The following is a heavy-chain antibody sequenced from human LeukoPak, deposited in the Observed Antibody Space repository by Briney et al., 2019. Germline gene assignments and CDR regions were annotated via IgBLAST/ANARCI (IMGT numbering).Heavy chain of an antibody. CDR3: ARGSVRGLAFDY. V-gene: IGHV4-31*03. CDR1: GGSISSGGYY. Sequence: PSQTLSLTCTVSGGSISSGGYYWSWIRQHPGKGLEWIGYIYYSGSTYYNPSLKSRVTISVDTSKNQFSLKLGSVTAADTAVYYCARGSVRGLAFDYWGQGTLVTVSS. J-gene: IGHJ4*02. D-gene: IGHD3-10*01. CDR2: IYYSGST.